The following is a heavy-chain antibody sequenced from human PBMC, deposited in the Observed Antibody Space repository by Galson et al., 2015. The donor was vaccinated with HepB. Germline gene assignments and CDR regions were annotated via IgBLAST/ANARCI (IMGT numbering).Heavy chain of an antibody. V-gene: IGHV1-8*01. CDR1: GYTFTSYD. D-gene: IGHD2-2*01. Sequence: SVKVSCKASGYTFTSYDINWVRQATGQGLEWMGWMNPNSANTGYAQKFQGRVAMTRNTSISTAYMELSSLRSEDTAVYYCARGVVPAGMDYYYYYGMVVWGHGTTVTVSS. J-gene: IGHJ6*02. CDR3: ARGVVPAGMDYYYYYGMVV. CDR2: MNPNSANT.